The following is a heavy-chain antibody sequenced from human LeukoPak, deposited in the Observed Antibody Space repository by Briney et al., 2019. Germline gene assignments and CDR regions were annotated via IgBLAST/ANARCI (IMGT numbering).Heavy chain of an antibody. CDR2: INHSGST. J-gene: IGHJ4*02. CDR1: GFTFSSYW. CDR3: ASSTLGYFDY. V-gene: IGHV4-34*01. Sequence: GSLRLSCAASGFTFSSYWMSWIRQPPGKGLEWIGEINHSGSTNYNPSLKSRVTISVDTSKNQFSLKLSSVTAADTAVYYCASSTLGYFDYWGQGTLVTVSS. D-gene: IGHD2-2*01.